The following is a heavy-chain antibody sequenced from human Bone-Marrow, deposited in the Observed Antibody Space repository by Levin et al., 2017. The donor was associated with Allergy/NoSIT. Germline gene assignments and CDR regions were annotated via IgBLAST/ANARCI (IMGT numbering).Heavy chain of an antibody. J-gene: IGHJ4*02. V-gene: IGHV3-7*02. CDR2: IKADGSEG. Sequence: GESLKISCAASGFTFSSNWMTWVRQAPGKGLEWVANIKADGSEGYHADSVKGRFTISRDNTKNSLYLQMRSLSAEDTALYYCARNTVSAAGDYWGQGTLVTVSS. D-gene: IGHD2-2*01. CDR3: ARNTVSAAGDY. CDR1: GFTFSSNW.